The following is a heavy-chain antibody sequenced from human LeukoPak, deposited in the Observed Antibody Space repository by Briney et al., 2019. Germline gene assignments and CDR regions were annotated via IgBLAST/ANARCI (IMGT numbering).Heavy chain of an antibody. V-gene: IGHV4-59*01. CDR3: TRGAGWLIDY. D-gene: IGHD3-16*01. J-gene: IGHJ4*02. CDR2: IYYSGST. Sequence: SETLSLTCTVSGGSISSYYWSWIRQPPGKGLEWIGYIYYSGSTNYNPSLKSRVTISADTSKNQFSLKLNSLTTADAAVYYCTRGAGWLIDYWGQGILVTVSS. CDR1: GGSISSYY.